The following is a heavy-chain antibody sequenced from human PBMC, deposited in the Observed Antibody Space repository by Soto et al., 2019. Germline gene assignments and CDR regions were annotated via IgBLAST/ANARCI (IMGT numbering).Heavy chain of an antibody. Sequence: SETLSLTCTVSGGSISSYYWSWIRQPPGKGLEWIGYIYYSGSTNYNPSLKSRVTISVDTSKNQFSLKLSSVTAVDTAVYYCARLSADDAFDIWGQGTMVTVSS. V-gene: IGHV4-59*08. CDR2: IYYSGST. D-gene: IGHD2-15*01. CDR1: GGSISSYY. J-gene: IGHJ3*02. CDR3: ARLSADDAFDI.